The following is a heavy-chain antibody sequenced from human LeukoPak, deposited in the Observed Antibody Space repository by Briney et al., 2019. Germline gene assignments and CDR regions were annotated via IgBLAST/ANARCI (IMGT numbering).Heavy chain of an antibody. CDR3: ARENGYCSSTSCHTTPSYYYYYMDV. CDR2: IIPIFGTA. D-gene: IGHD2-2*03. Sequence: SVKVSCKASGGTFSSYAISWVRQAPGQGLEWMGGIIPIFGTANYAQKFQGRVTITTDESTSTAYMELSSLRSEDTAVYYCARENGYCSSTSCHTTPSYYYYYMDVWGKGTTVAVSS. V-gene: IGHV1-69*05. J-gene: IGHJ6*03. CDR1: GGTFSSYA.